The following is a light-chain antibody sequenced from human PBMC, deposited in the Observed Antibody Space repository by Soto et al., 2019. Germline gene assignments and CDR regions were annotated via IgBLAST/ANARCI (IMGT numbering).Light chain of an antibody. CDR2: GAS. J-gene: IGKJ2*01. V-gene: IGKV3-20*01. Sequence: EIVLTQSPGTLSLSPGERATLSGRASQSVSSSYLAWYQQKPGQAPRLLIYGASSRATGIPDTFSGSGSGTDFTLTISRLEPDDFAVYYCQQYGSSPPYTFGQGTKLEIK. CDR3: QQYGSSPPYT. CDR1: QSVSSSY.